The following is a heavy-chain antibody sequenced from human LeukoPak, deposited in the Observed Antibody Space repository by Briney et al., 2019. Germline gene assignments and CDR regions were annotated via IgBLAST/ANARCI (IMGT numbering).Heavy chain of an antibody. Sequence: PGGSLRLSCAASGFTFSSYSMNWVRQAPGKGLEWVSSISSSSSYIYYADSVKGRFTISRDNAKNSLYLQMNSLRAEDTALYYCARNAEYSGYDREDYWGQGTLVTVSS. D-gene: IGHD5-12*01. CDR1: GFTFSSYS. J-gene: IGHJ4*02. V-gene: IGHV3-21*04. CDR2: ISSSSSYI. CDR3: ARNAEYSGYDREDY.